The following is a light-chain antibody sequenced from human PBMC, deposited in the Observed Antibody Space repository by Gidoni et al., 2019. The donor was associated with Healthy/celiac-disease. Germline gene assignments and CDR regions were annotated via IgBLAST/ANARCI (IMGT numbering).Light chain of an antibody. CDR3: QQASSFPPT. Sequence: DIQLTQSPSSVSASVGDRVTITCRASQGISSWLGWYQQKPGRAPRPLIYAASSLHSGVPSRFSGSGSGTDFTLTISSLQPEDFATYYCQQASSFPPTFGRGTRVEIK. V-gene: IGKV1-12*01. CDR1: QGISSW. J-gene: IGKJ1*01. CDR2: AAS.